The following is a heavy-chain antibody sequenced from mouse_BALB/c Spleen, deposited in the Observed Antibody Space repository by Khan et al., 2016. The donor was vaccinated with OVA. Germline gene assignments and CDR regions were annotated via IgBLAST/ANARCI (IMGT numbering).Heavy chain of an antibody. CDR3: ANGNYGWFAY. D-gene: IGHD2-1*01. CDR1: EFTFSSFV. V-gene: IGHV5-9-1*01. Sequence: EVELVESGGGLVKPGGSLKLSCAASEFTFSSFVMSWVRQTPEKRLEWVATISSAGTYTYYPDSVKGRFTISRDNAKNTLYLQMNSLRSEDTAMYYCANGNYGWFAYWGQGTLVTVSA. J-gene: IGHJ3*01. CDR2: ISSAGTYT.